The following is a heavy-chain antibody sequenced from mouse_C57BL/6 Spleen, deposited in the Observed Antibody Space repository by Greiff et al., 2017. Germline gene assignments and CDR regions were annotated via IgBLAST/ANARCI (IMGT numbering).Heavy chain of an antibody. Sequence: QVQLQQSGAELMKPGASVKLSCKATGYTFTGYWIEWVKQRPGHGLEWIGEILPGSGSTNYNEKFKGKATFTADTSSNTAYMQLSSLTTEDSAIYYCASSPHYYGRGGLYAMDYWGQGTSVTVSS. CDR2: ILPGSGST. D-gene: IGHD1-1*01. V-gene: IGHV1-9*01. CDR3: ASSPHYYGRGGLYAMDY. CDR1: GYTFTGYW. J-gene: IGHJ4*01.